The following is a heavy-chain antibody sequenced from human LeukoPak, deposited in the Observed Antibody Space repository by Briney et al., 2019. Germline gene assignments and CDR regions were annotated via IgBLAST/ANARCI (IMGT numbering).Heavy chain of an antibody. CDR1: GFTFSSSW. D-gene: IGHD4-17*01. CDR3: ARDRTNDYGHNVGAFDI. Sequence: GGSLRLSCAATGFTFSSSWMSWVRQAPGEGLEWVANIKKDGSDKYYVDSLKGRFTISIDNTKNSLYLHMNSLTAEDTAVYYCARDRTNDYGHNVGAFDIWGQGAVVTVSS. V-gene: IGHV3-7*01. CDR2: IKKDGSDK. J-gene: IGHJ3*02.